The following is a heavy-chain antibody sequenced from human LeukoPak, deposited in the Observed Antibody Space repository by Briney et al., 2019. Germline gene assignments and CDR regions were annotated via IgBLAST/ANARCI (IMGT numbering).Heavy chain of an antibody. V-gene: IGHV3-23*01. J-gene: IGHJ4*02. Sequence: PGGSLRLSCVASGFTFSSYAMSWVRQTPGKGLEWVSAVGDSGGSTYYADSVKGRFTISRDNSKNTLYLQMNSLGAEDTAIYYCAKDSSGWYKYYFDYWGQGTLVTVSS. CDR1: GFTFSSYA. CDR3: AKDSSGWYKYYFDY. D-gene: IGHD6-13*01. CDR2: VGDSGGST.